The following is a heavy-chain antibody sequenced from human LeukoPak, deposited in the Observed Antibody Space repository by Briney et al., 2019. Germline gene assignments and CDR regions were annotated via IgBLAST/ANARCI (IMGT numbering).Heavy chain of an antibody. CDR1: GFTFSSYS. V-gene: IGHV3-21*01. CDR3: ASAVVPAAIQWGLYFDY. CDR2: ISSSSSYI. J-gene: IGHJ4*02. Sequence: PGGSLRLSCAASGFTFSSYSMNWVRQAPGKGLEWVSSISSSSSYIYYADSVKGRFTISRDNAKNSLYLQMNSLRAEDTAVYYCASAVVPAAIQWGLYFDYWGQGTLVTVSS. D-gene: IGHD2-2*01.